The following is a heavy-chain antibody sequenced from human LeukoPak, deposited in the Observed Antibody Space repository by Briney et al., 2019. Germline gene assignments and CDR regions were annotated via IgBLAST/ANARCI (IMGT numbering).Heavy chain of an antibody. Sequence: ASAKVSCKASGYTFTSYGISWVRQAPGQGLEWMGWISAYNGNTNYAQKLQGRVTMTTDTSTSTAYMELRSLRSDDTAVYYCARVRSVWGSYRSFDYWGQGTLVTVSS. CDR3: ARVRSVWGSYRSFDY. V-gene: IGHV1-18*01. D-gene: IGHD3-16*02. CDR1: GYTFTSYG. CDR2: ISAYNGNT. J-gene: IGHJ4*02.